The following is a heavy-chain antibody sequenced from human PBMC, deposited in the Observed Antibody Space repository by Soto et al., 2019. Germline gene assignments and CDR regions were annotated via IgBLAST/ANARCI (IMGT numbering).Heavy chain of an antibody. CDR3: AHNPSYITNWYISDDWFDP. CDR2: IYGDDDK. V-gene: IGHV2-5*02. CDR1: GFSLTTSGVG. D-gene: IGHD1-1*01. Sequence: QITLNESGPALVKPTQTLTLTCTFSGFSLTTSGVGVHWLRQPPGKALEWLAVIYGDDDKRYNPSLETRLTITKDTSKNQMVLTMTNMDPLDTATYYCAHNPSYITNWYISDDWFDPWGEGTLVTVSS. J-gene: IGHJ5*02.